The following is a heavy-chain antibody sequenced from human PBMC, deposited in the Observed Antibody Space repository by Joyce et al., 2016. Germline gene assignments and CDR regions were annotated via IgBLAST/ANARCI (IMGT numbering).Heavy chain of an antibody. J-gene: IGHJ6*03. V-gene: IGHV4-59*01. Sequence: LVKPSETLSLTCTVSGGSISSYYWNWIRQPPGKGLEWIGYIYYSGSTNYNPSLKSRVTISVDTSKNQFSLKLSSVTAADTVVYYCARDRGSSSFFYYYYYMDVWGKGTTVTVSS. CDR3: ARDRGSSSFFYYYYYMDV. CDR1: GGSISSYY. CDR2: IYYSGST. D-gene: IGHD6-6*01.